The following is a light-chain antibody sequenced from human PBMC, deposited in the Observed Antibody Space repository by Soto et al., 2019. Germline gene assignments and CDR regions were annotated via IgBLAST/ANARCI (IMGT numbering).Light chain of an antibody. CDR2: GAS. Sequence: EIVATQSPATLSVSPGERATLSCMASQSVSSNLAWYQQKPGQAPRLLINGASTRATGIPARFSGSGSGTEFSLTISSLQSEDFAVYYCQQYSDWPPTFGQGTKVDIK. V-gene: IGKV3-15*01. J-gene: IGKJ1*01. CDR1: QSVSSN. CDR3: QQYSDWPPT.